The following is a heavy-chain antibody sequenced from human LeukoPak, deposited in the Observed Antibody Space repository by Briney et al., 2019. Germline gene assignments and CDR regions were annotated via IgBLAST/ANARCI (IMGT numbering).Heavy chain of an antibody. CDR3: ARYVQQQPEPY. D-gene: IGHD6-13*01. V-gene: IGHV3-48*01. J-gene: IGHJ4*02. CDR2: ISTSGSTI. CDR1: GFTFSSYG. Sequence: GGSLRLSCAVSGFTFSSYGMKWVRHAPGRGLEWVSYISTSGSTIYYADSVKGRFTISRDNAKRSLYLQMNSLRAEDTAVYYCARYVQQQPEPYWGLGTLVTVSS.